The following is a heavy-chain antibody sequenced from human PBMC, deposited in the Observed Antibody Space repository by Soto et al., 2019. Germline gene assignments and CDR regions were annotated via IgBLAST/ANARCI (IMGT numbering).Heavy chain of an antibody. D-gene: IGHD2-15*01. CDR2: IYYSGST. CDR1: GGSVSSSSYY. J-gene: IGHJ4*02. V-gene: IGHV4-39*01. CDR3: ARRSVVAATYDY. Sequence: TSETLSLTCTVSGGSVSSSSYYWGWIRQPPGKGLEWIGSIYYSGSTYYNPSLKSRVTISVDTSKNQFSLKLSSVTAADTAVYYCARRSVVAATYDYWGQGTLVTVSS.